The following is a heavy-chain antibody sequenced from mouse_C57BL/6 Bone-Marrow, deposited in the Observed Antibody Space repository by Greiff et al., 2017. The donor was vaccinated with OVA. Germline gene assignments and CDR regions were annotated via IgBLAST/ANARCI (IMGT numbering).Heavy chain of an antibody. D-gene: IGHD4-1*01. CDR3: TTLGGWYFDV. V-gene: IGHV14-4*01. CDR1: GFNIKDDY. CDR2: IDPENGDT. Sequence: EVQLQQSGAELVRPGASVKLSCTASGFNIKDDYMHWVKQRPEQGLEWIGWIDPENGDTEYASKFQGKATITADTSSNTAYLQLSSLTSDDTAVYYCTTLGGWYFDVWGTGTTVTVSS. J-gene: IGHJ1*03.